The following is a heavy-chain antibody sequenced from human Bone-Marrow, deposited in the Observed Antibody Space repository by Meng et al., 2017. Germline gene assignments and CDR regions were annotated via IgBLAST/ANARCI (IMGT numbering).Heavy chain of an antibody. CDR2: MYYRGST. V-gene: IGHV4-59*11. D-gene: IGHD2-21*02. Sequence: GSLRLSCTVSGGSISSHEWSWIRQPPGKGLEWIGYMYYRGSTNYNPSLRSRVTMSVDTSKNQFSLKLNSVTAADTAVYYCARELEYCGGDCYWGAFDIWGQGTMVTVSS. CDR1: GGSISSHE. J-gene: IGHJ3*02. CDR3: ARELEYCGGDCYWGAFDI.